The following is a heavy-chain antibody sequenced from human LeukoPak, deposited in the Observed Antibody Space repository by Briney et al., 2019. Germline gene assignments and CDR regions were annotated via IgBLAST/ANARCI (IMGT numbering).Heavy chain of an antibody. CDR2: IKEDGSIE. D-gene: IGHD5-12*01. V-gene: IGHV3-7*01. CDR3: VSQQVAPP. CDR1: GFTFSHYW. Sequence: PGGSLRLSCVASGFTFSHYWMSWVRQAPGKGLEWVANIKEDGSIEDYVDSVKGRFTVSRDNAKNSLYLEMNSLRVEDTAAYYCVSQQVAPPWGQGTLVIVSS. J-gene: IGHJ5*02.